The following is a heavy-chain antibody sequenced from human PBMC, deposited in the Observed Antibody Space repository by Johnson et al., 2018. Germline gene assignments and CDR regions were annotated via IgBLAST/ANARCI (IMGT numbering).Heavy chain of an antibody. Sequence: VQLVESGGGLVQXGGSLRLSCVASGFTFSSYSMNWVRQAPGKGLEWLSYIGGRGTTISYADSVRGRFTIARDNAKNSLYLQMNSLTAEDTAVYYCARDSSHALDIWGQGTMVTVSS. D-gene: IGHD3-10*01. CDR2: IGGRGTTI. CDR3: ARDSSHALDI. CDR1: GFTFSSYS. J-gene: IGHJ3*02. V-gene: IGHV3-48*01.